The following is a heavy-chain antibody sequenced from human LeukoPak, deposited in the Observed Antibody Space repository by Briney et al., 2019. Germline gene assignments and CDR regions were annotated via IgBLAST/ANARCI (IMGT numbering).Heavy chain of an antibody. Sequence: GGSRRLSWAPSGFTFSGKARGGVGQAQGKGREGVSAISGSGGNTYYADSVKGRFTISRDNSKNTLYLQMNSLRAEDTAVYYCATYGDYEAYYFDYWGQGTLVTVSS. CDR1: GFTFSGKA. CDR2: ISGSGGNT. CDR3: ATYGDYEAYYFDY. J-gene: IGHJ4*02. V-gene: IGHV3-23*01. D-gene: IGHD4-17*01.